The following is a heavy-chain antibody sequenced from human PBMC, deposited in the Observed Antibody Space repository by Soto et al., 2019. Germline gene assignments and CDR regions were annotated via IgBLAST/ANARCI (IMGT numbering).Heavy chain of an antibody. CDR2: IYTSGST. J-gene: IGHJ4*02. V-gene: IGHV4-4*07. Sequence: PSETLSLTCTVSGGSISSYYWSWIRQPAGKGLEWIGRIYTSGSTNYNPSLKSRVTMSVDTSKNQFSLKLSSVTAADTAVYCCAREEITGYSSSWYWTGQYYLDYWGQGTLVTVSS. CDR1: GGSISSYY. D-gene: IGHD6-13*01. CDR3: AREEITGYSSSWYWTGQYYLDY.